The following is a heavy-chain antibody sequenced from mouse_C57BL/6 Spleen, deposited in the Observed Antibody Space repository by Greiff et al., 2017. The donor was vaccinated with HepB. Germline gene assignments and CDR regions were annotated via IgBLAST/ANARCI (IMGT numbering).Heavy chain of an antibody. V-gene: IGHV1-4*01. D-gene: IGHD3-1*01. CDR3: PRKSTRASY. CDR1: GYTFTSYT. CDR2: INPSSGYT. J-gene: IGHJ2*01. Sequence: QVQLQQSGAELVKPGASVKMSCKASGYTFTSYTMHWVKQRPGQGLEWIGYINPSSGYTKYNQKFKDKATLTADKSSSTAYMQLSSLTSEDSAVYYCPRKSTRASYWGQGTTLTVSS.